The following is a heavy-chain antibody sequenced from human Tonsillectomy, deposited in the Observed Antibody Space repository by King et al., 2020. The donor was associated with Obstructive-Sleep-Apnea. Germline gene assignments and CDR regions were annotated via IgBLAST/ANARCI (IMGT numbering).Heavy chain of an antibody. CDR3: AGKVCSTSCYDYYYGMDV. D-gene: IGHD2-2*01. Sequence: VQLVESGAEVKKPGASVKVSCKASGYTFTSYSINWVRQAPGQGLEWLGWISVYNGNRNYAQKLQGRVTMTTDTSTSTAYMELRSLTSDDTAVYYCAGKVCSTSCYDYYYGMDVWGQGTTVTVSS. V-gene: IGHV1-18*04. CDR2: ISVYNGNR. CDR1: GYTFTSYS. J-gene: IGHJ6*02.